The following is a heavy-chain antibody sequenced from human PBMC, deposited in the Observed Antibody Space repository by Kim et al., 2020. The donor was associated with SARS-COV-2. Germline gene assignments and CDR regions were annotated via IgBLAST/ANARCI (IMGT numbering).Heavy chain of an antibody. CDR2: INHGGST. Sequence: SETLSLTCAVYGGSFSGYYWSWIRQPPGKGLEWVGEINHGGSTNSYPSPTSRGTISVDTSKKQFSLTLSSVTAADTAVYYCARTLRGVTGYWGQGTLVTVSP. J-gene: IGHJ4*02. V-gene: IGHV4-34*01. CDR3: ARTLRGVTGY. D-gene: IGHD3-10*01. CDR1: GGSFSGYY.